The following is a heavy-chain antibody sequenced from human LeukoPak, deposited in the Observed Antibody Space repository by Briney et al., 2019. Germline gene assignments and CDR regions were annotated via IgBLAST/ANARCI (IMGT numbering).Heavy chain of an antibody. CDR1: GFTFSIYG. CDR3: ARDLNAIRNSNFDF. J-gene: IGHJ4*02. CDR2: ISGNSDYI. D-gene: IGHD5-24*01. Sequence: GGSLRLSCAASGFTFSIYGMNWVRQAPGKGLEWISYISGNSDYIYQADSVKGRFFISGDNAQDSLYLHMNSLRAEDTAVYYCARDLNAIRNSNFDFWGQGTLVTVSS. V-gene: IGHV3-21*05.